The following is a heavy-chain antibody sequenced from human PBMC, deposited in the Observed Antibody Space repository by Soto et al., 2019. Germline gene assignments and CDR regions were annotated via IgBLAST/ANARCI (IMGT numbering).Heavy chain of an antibody. V-gene: IGHV1-18*01. CDR2: ISAYNGNT. J-gene: IGHJ6*02. CDR3: ARDIVVVPAAIKYYYYGMDV. CDR1: GYTFTSYC. Sequence: ASVKVSCKASGYTFTSYCISWVRQAPGQGLEWMGWISAYNGNTNYAQKLQGRVTMTTDTSTSTAYMELRSLRSDDTAVYYCARDIVVVPAAIKYYYYGMDVWGQGTTVTVSS. D-gene: IGHD2-2*01.